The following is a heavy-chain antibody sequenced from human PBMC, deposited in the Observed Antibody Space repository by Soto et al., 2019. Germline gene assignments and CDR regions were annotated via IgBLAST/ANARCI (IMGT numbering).Heavy chain of an antibody. V-gene: IGHV3-48*03. J-gene: IGHJ6*01. D-gene: IGHD3-3*01. CDR3: ARDAAPEVLRFLESGMDV. CDR2: ISSSGSTI. Sequence: EVQLVESGGGLVQPGGSLRLSCAASGFTFSSYEMNWVRQAPGKGLEWVSYISSSGSTIYYADSVKGRFTISRDNAKNSLYLQMNSLRAEDTAVYYCARDAAPEVLRFLESGMDVWGQGTTVTVSS. CDR1: GFTFSSYE.